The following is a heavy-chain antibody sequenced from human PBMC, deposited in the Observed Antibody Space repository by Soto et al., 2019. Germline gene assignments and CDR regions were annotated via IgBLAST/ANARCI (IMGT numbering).Heavy chain of an antibody. CDR2: IYYSGST. Sequence: PSETLSLTCTVSGGSISSGGYYWSWIRQHPGKGLEWIGYIYYSGSTYYNPSLKSRVTISVDTSKNQFSLKLSSVTAADTAVYYCARDLLHYYDSSGYHRGYFDYWGQGTLVTVSS. CDR1: GGSISSGGYY. CDR3: ARDLLHYYDSSGYHRGYFDY. V-gene: IGHV4-31*03. D-gene: IGHD3-22*01. J-gene: IGHJ4*02.